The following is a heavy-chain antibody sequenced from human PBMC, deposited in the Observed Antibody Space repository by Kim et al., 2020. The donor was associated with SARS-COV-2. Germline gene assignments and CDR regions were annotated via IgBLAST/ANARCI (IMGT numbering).Heavy chain of an antibody. CDR3: VRGRLDSSDSYFVAY. V-gene: IGHV3-7*01. D-gene: IGHD3-22*01. CDR2: IKQDGSQT. J-gene: IGHJ4*01. Sequence: GGSLRLSWSASGFTFSSSWMSWVRQVPGKGLEWVANIKQDGSQTFYVESLRGRFTLSRDNATNSLSLQMNSLRAEDSAVYYCVRGRLDSSDSYFVAYWC. CDR1: GFTFSSSW.